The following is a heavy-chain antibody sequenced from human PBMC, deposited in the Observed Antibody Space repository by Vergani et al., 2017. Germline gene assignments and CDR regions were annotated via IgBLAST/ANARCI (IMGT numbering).Heavy chain of an antibody. CDR3: GRSDGYCSSTSCYTDNGLDP. CDR2: IYPGDSDT. CDR1: GYSFTSYW. Sequence: EVQLVQSGAEVKKPGESLKISCTGSGYSFTSYWIGWVRQMPGKGLEWMGIIYPGDSDTRYSPSFQGQVTISADKSISTAYLQWRSLKASDTAMYYCGRSDGYCSSTSCYTDNGLDPWGQGTLVTVSS. D-gene: IGHD2-2*02. V-gene: IGHV5-51*03. J-gene: IGHJ5*02.